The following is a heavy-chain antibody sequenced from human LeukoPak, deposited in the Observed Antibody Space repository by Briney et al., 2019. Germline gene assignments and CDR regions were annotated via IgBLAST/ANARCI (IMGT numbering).Heavy chain of an antibody. J-gene: IGHJ3*02. V-gene: IGHV3-21*01. CDR2: ISSSSSYI. D-gene: IGHD6-19*01. Sequence: SGGSLRLSCAASGFTFSSYSMNWVRQAPGKGLEWVSSISSSSSYIYYADSVKGRFTISRDNAKNSLYLQVNSLRAEDTAVYYCARRMSVAGTLDAFDIWGQGTMVTVSS. CDR3: ARRMSVAGTLDAFDI. CDR1: GFTFSSYS.